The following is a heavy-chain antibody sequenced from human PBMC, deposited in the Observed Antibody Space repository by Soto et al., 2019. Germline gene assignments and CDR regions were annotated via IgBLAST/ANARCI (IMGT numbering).Heavy chain of an antibody. V-gene: IGHV3-7*01. CDR1: GFTFSSYW. Sequence: PGGSLRLSCAASGFTFSSYWMSWVRQAPGKGLEWVANIKEDGSEKYYVDSVKGRFTISRDNAKNSLYLQVNSLRAEDTAVYYCAKAMGGYYYDSSGYSSYYGMDVWGQGTTVTVSS. CDR3: AKAMGGYYYDSSGYSSYYGMDV. J-gene: IGHJ6*02. D-gene: IGHD3-22*01. CDR2: IKEDGSEK.